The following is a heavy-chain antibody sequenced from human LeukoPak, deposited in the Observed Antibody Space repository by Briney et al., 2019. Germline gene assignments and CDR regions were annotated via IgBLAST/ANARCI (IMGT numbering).Heavy chain of an antibody. Sequence: SVKVSCKASGGTFSSYTLCWVRHPPGQGLEWMGRIIPILGIANYAQKFQGRVTITADKSTSTAYMELSSLRSEDTAVYYCARGRGGYYDSRGYCDYWGEGALVSVCS. CDR1: GGTFSSYT. D-gene: IGHD3-22*01. J-gene: IGHJ4*02. CDR3: ARGRGGYYDSRGYCDY. V-gene: IGHV1-69*02. CDR2: IIPILGIA.